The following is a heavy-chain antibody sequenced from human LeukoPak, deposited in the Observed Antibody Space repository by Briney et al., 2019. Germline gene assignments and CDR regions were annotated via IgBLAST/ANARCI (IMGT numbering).Heavy chain of an antibody. J-gene: IGHJ4*02. D-gene: IGHD1-1*01. CDR3: ARLMDLYNIFDY. CDR2: IYYSGSS. CDR1: GGSISNSY. V-gene: IGHV4-59*12. Sequence: PSETLSLTCTVSGGSISNSYWSWIRQPPGKGLEWVGYIYYSGSSNYNPSLKSRVTISVDTSKNQFSLKLSSVTAADTAVYYCARLMDLYNIFDYWGQGTLVTVSS.